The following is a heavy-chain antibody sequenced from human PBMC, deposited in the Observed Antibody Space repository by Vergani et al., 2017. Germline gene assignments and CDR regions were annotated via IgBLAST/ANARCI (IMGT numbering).Heavy chain of an antibody. V-gene: IGHV1-69*08. Sequence: QVQLVQSGAEVKKPGSSVKVSCKASGGTFSSYTISWVRQAPGQGLEWMGRIIPILGIANYAQKFQGRVTITADKSTSTAYMELSSLRSEDTAVYYCARDRGIYDGSGKVGWFDPWGQGTLVTVSS. CDR1: GGTFSSYT. J-gene: IGHJ5*02. CDR3: ARDRGIYDGSGKVGWFDP. CDR2: IIPILGIA. D-gene: IGHD3-10*01.